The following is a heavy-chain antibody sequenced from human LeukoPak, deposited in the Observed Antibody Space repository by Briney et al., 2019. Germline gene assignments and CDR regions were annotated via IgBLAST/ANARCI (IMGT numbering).Heavy chain of an antibody. J-gene: IGHJ6*02. Sequence: GGSLRLSCAASGFTFSSYWMSWVRQAPGKGLEWVSVIYSGGSTYYADSVKGRFTISRDNSKNTLYLQMNSLRAEDTAVYYCARDNWNDHYYGMDVWGQGTTVTVSS. CDR1: GFTFSSYW. V-gene: IGHV3-53*01. D-gene: IGHD1-20*01. CDR3: ARDNWNDHYYGMDV. CDR2: IYSGGST.